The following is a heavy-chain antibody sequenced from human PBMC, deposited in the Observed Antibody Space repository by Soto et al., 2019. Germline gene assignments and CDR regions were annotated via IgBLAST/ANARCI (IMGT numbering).Heavy chain of an antibody. CDR2: ISGYNGDT. V-gene: IGHV1-18*01. Sequence: QGQLVQSGPEVKKPGASVKVSCKASGHTFSRYGISWVRQAPGQGLEWMGWISGYNGDTIYAQKVQGRVTMTIDTSKYTAYMELRSLTSDDTVIYYCAKNGQPPYYYYGMDVWGQGTTVTVSS. J-gene: IGHJ6*02. D-gene: IGHD2-8*01. CDR1: GHTFSRYG. CDR3: AKNGQPPYYYYGMDV.